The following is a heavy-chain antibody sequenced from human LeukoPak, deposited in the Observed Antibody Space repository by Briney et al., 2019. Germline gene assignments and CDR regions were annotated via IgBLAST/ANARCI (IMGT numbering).Heavy chain of an antibody. CDR1: GFTFSSYA. CDR3: PRLQDLYDNSSYSYFAN. CDR2: ITGNSLNT. J-gene: IGHJ4*02. Sequence: GGSLRLSCAASGFTFSSYAMSWVRQAPGKGLELVSSITGNSLNTYQADFIKGRFTISRDDSKNTLYLHLSSLRVEDTAVHYCPRLQDLYDNSSYSYFANWGQGTLVTVSS. D-gene: IGHD3-22*01. V-gene: IGHV3-23*01.